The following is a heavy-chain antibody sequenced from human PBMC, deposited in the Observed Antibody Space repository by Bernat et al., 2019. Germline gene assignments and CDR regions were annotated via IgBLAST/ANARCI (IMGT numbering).Heavy chain of an antibody. J-gene: IGHJ4*02. CDR2: ISGSGGST. V-gene: IGHV3-23*01. CDR3: GTGDYYGSGTPGRYFDY. D-gene: IGHD3-10*01. CDR1: GFTFSSYA. Sequence: EVQLLESGGGLVQPGGSLRLSCAASGFTFSSYAMSWVRQAPGKGLEWVSAISGSGGSTYYADSVKGRFTISRDNSKNTLYLQMHSLRAEDTAVSYCGTGDYYGSGTPGRYFDYWGQGTLVTVSS.